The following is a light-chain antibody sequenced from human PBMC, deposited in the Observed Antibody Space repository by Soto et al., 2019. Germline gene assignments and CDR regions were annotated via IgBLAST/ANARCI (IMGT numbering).Light chain of an antibody. J-gene: IGLJ3*02. V-gene: IGLV1-40*01. CDR2: GNS. Sequence: QAVVTQPPSVSGAPGQRVTISCTGSSSNIGAGYDVHWYQQLPGTAPKVLIYGNSNRPSGVPDRFSGSKSGTSASLAITGLQADDEADYYCQSYDSSLSGWVLGGGTKLTVL. CDR1: SSNIGAGYD. CDR3: QSYDSSLSGWV.